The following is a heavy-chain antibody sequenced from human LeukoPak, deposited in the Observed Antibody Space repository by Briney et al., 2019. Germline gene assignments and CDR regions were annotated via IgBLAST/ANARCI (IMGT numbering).Heavy chain of an antibody. D-gene: IGHD6-13*01. Sequence: GASVKVSCKASGGTFSSYAISWVRQAPGQGLEWMGRIIPILGIANYAQKFQGRVTITADKPTSTAYMELSSLRSEDTAVYYCAKKGLIAAAGYYFDYWGQGTLVTVSS. CDR1: GGTFSSYA. V-gene: IGHV1-69*04. J-gene: IGHJ4*02. CDR2: IIPILGIA. CDR3: AKKGLIAAAGYYFDY.